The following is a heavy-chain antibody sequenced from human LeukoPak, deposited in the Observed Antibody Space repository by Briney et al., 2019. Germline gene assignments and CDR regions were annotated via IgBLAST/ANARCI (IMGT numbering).Heavy chain of an antibody. CDR1: GGSFSGYY. D-gene: IGHD3-10*01. Sequence: SETLSLTCAVYGGSFSGYYWSWIRQPPGQGVGWIGEINHSGSTNYNPSLKSRVTISVDTSKNQFSLKLSSVTAADTAVYYCARVTITMVRGVRAPRHNWFDPWGQGTLVTVSS. J-gene: IGHJ5*02. CDR3: ARVTITMVRGVRAPRHNWFDP. CDR2: INHSGST. V-gene: IGHV4-34*01.